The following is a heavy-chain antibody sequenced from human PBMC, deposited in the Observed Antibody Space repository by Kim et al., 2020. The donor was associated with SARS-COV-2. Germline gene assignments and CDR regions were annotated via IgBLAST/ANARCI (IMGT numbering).Heavy chain of an antibody. V-gene: IGHV4-59*01. J-gene: IGHJ4*02. CDR1: GGSISSYY. Sequence: SETLSLTCTVSGGSISSYYWSWIRQPPGKGLEWIGYIYYSGSTNYNPSLKSRVTISVDTSKNQFSLKLSSVTAADTAVYYCARVAIGMFDYWGQGTLVTVSS. CDR2: IYYSGST. D-gene: IGHD2-21*01. CDR3: ARVAIGMFDY.